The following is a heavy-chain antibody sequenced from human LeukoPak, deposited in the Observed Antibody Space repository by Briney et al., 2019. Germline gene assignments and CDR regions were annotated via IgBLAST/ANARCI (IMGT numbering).Heavy chain of an antibody. Sequence: GGSLRLSCAASGFTFNSYAMHWVRQAPGKGLEWVAVISYDGSNKYYADSVKGRFTISRDNSKNTLYLQMNSLRAEDTAVYYCARSFRYYYMDVWGKGTTVTVSS. CDR2: ISYDGSNK. V-gene: IGHV3-30*01. J-gene: IGHJ6*03. CDR1: GFTFNSYA. CDR3: ARSFRYYYMDV.